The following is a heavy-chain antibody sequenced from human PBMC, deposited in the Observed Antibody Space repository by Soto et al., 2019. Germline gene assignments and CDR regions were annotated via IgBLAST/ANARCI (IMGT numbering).Heavy chain of an antibody. Sequence: SETLSLTCSVSGGSIHSSSYFWGWVRQSPGKGLEWIGSIYYSGSTYYNPSLRSRVTISVDTSKNQFSLKLSSATAADTAVFYCARHYSSGSRNWFDPWGQGTLVTVSS. D-gene: IGHD6-19*01. V-gene: IGHV4-39*01. CDR1: GGSIHSSSYF. CDR2: IYYSGST. J-gene: IGHJ5*02. CDR3: ARHYSSGSRNWFDP.